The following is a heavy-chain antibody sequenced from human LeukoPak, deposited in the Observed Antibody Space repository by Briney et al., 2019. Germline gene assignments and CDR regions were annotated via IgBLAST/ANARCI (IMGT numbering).Heavy chain of an antibody. CDR3: ARDRGDRSYYDFWSGYSLGAFDI. J-gene: IGHJ3*02. CDR2: IYYSGST. V-gene: IGHV4-59*01. CDR1: GGSISSYY. D-gene: IGHD3-3*01. Sequence: SETLSLTCTVSGGSISSYYWSWIRQPPGKGLEWIGYIYYSGSTNYNPSLKSRVTISVDTSKNQFSLKLSSVTAADTAVYYSARDRGDRSYYDFWSGYSLGAFDIWGQGTMVTVSS.